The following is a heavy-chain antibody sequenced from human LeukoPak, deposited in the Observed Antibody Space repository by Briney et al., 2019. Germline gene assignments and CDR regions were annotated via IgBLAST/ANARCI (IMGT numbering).Heavy chain of an antibody. V-gene: IGHV3-33*01. CDR2: IWYDGSNK. D-gene: IGHD3-22*01. Sequence: GGSLRLSCAASGFTFSSYGMHWVRQAPGKGLEWVAVIWYDGSNKYYADSVKGRFTISRDNSKNTLYLQMNSLRAEDTAVYYCARGVDYYENSGTIDYWGQGTLVTVPS. J-gene: IGHJ4*02. CDR1: GFTFSSYG. CDR3: ARGVDYYENSGTIDY.